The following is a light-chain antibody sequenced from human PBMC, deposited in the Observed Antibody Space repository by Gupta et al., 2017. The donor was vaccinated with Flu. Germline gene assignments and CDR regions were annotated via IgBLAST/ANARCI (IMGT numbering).Light chain of an antibody. Sequence: EIVLTQSPGTLSLSPGERATLSCRASQSVSSSHLAWYQQRPGQAPRLIIYGASSRANGIPDRFSGSGAAKDFTRTSSRREDEDFAVYYCQQDSSSSTFGQGTKVEIK. J-gene: IGKJ1*01. CDR1: QSVSSSH. CDR3: QQDSSSST. CDR2: GAS. V-gene: IGKV3-20*01.